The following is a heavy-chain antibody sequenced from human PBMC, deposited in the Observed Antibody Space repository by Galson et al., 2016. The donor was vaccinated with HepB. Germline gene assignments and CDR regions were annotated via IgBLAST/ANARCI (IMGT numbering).Heavy chain of an antibody. CDR3: ARDQYYDSAFDI. CDR2: IFTGGST. Sequence: SLRLSCAASGFTVSTNYMTWVRQAPGKGLEWLSLIFTGGSTYYADSVKGRFTISRDNSKNTLYLQMDSLRAEDTAVYFCARDQYYDSAFDIWGQGTIVTVSS. D-gene: IGHD3-22*01. CDR1: GFTVSTNY. J-gene: IGHJ3*02. V-gene: IGHV3-53*01.